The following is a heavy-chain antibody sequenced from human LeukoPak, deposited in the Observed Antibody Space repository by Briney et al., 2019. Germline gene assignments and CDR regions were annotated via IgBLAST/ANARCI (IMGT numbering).Heavy chain of an antibody. CDR3: AKGDSYCGGDCYSNYFDY. Sequence: QSGGSLRLSCAASGFTVSSNYMSWVRQAPGKGLEWVSAISGSGGSTYYADSVKGRFTISRDNSKNTLYLQMNSLRAEDTAVYYCAKGDSYCGGDCYSNYFDYWGQGTLVTVSS. D-gene: IGHD2-21*02. J-gene: IGHJ4*02. CDR1: GFTVSSNY. CDR2: ISGSGGST. V-gene: IGHV3-23*01.